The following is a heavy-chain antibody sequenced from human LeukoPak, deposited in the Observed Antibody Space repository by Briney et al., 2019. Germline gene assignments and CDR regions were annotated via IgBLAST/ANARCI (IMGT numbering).Heavy chain of an antibody. CDR3: ARGHPGYCSGTSCSYFDY. Sequence: ASVRVSCKASGYTFTSYYMHWVRQAPGQGLEWMGWISGYSGNTNYAQNLQDRVTMTTDASTRTAHMELRSLRADDTAVYYCARGHPGYCSGTSCSYFDYWGQGTLVTVSS. CDR1: GYTFTSYY. V-gene: IGHV1-18*04. J-gene: IGHJ4*02. D-gene: IGHD2-2*01. CDR2: ISGYSGNT.